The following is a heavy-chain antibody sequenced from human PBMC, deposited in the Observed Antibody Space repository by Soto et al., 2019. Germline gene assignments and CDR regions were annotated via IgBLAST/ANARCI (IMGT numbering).Heavy chain of an antibody. D-gene: IGHD3-10*01. CDR2: IYYSGST. CDR3: ARERYYGSGSYYAHWFDP. J-gene: IGHJ5*02. V-gene: IGHV4-59*12. Sequence: PSETLSLTCTVPGGSISSYYWSWIRQPPGKGLEWIGYIYYSGSTNYNPSLKSRVTISVDTSKNQFSLKLSSVTAADTAVYYCARERYYGSGSYYAHWFDPWGQGTLVTVSS. CDR1: GGSISSYY.